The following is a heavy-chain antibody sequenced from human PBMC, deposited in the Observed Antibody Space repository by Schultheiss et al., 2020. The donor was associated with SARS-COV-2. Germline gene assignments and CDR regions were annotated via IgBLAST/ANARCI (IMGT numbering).Heavy chain of an antibody. D-gene: IGHD3-10*01. V-gene: IGHV3-11*01. CDR3: ARDNTYYGPMDV. J-gene: IGHJ6*02. CDR1: GFAFSDHY. CDR2: ISGSGGTI. Sequence: GESLKISCAASGFAFSDHYMTWIRQAPGKGLEWVSYISGSGGTIYYADSLKGRFTISRDNAKNSVYLQMNSLRAEDTAVYYCARDNTYYGPMDVWGQGTTVTVSS.